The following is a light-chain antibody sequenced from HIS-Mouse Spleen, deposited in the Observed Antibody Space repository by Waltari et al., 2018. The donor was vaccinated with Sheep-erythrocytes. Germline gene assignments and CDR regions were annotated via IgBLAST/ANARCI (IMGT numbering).Light chain of an antibody. CDR3: AAWDDSLNGVV. CDR2: YDD. CDR1: SSNIGNNP. J-gene: IGLJ2*01. Sequence: QSVLTQPPSVSEAPRQRVTISCSGSSSNIGNNPVNWYQQLPGKAPKLLIYYDDLRPAGVSNRFSGSKSGPSASLAISGLQSEDEADYYCAAWDDSLNGVVFGGGTKLTVL. V-gene: IGLV1-36*01.